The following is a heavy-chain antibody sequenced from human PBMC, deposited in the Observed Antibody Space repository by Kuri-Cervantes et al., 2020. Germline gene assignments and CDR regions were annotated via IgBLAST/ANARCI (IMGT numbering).Heavy chain of an antibody. CDR2: INTGNGNT. V-gene: IGHV1-3*04. D-gene: IGHD3-22*01. J-gene: IGHJ5*02. CDR1: GYTFTSHS. Sequence: ASVKVSCKASGYTFTSHSMNWVRQAPGQRPEWMGWINTGNGNTKYSQRFQGRVTISRDTSATTVFMELSGLTYEDTAVHYCARGKSPSMIVVMNNWFDPWGQGTLVTVSS. CDR3: ARGKSPSMIVVMNNWFDP.